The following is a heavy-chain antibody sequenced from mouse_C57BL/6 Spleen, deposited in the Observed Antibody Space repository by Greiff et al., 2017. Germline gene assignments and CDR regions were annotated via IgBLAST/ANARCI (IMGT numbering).Heavy chain of an antibody. CDR2: INYDGSST. CDR1: GFTFSDYY. CDR3: ARAYYYGSSYDYFDY. D-gene: IGHD1-1*01. Sequence: EVQLVESEGGLVQPGSSMKLSCTASGFTFSDYYMAWVRQVPEKGLEWVANINYDGSSTYYLDSLKSRFIISRDNAKNILYLQMSSLKSEDTATYYCARAYYYGSSYDYFDYWGQGTTLTVSS. V-gene: IGHV5-16*01. J-gene: IGHJ2*01.